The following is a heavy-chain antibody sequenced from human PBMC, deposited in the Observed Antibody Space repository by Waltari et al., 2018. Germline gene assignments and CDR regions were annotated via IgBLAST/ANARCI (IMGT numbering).Heavy chain of an antibody. CDR1: GFNFSSYG. CDR2: SRSDGSNK. V-gene: IGHV3-30*02. J-gene: IGHJ4*02. CDR3: VRDGIIPSRDYFDF. Sequence: QVQLVESGGGVVQPGGSLRLSCAASGFNFSSYGIPWVRQAPGNGRGGVAFSRSDGSNKFYADTVKGRFTISRDNSKNTLDLQMNSLRPEDTALYYCVRDGIIPSRDYFDFWGQGTLVTVSS. D-gene: IGHD2-21*01.